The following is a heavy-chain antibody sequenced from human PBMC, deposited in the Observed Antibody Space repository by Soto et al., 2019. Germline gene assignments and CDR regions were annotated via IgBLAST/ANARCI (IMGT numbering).Heavy chain of an antibody. CDR1: GGSFSGYY. J-gene: IGHJ4*02. CDR2: INHSGST. CDR3: ARGPSGRSYFDY. V-gene: IGHV4-34*01. Sequence: SETLSLTCAVYGGSFSGYYWSWIRQPPGKGLEWIGEINHSGSTNYNPSLKSRVTISVDTSKNQFSLKLSSVTAADTAVYYCARGPSGRSYFDYWGQGTLVTVSS. D-gene: IGHD3-3*01.